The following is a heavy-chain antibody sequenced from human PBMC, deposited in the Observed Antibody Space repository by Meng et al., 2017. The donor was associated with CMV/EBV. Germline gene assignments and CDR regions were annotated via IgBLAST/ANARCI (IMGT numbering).Heavy chain of an antibody. D-gene: IGHD3-16*02. CDR3: ARDSLMITFGGVIVIPNWFDP. V-gene: IGHV1-46*01. Sequence: TSYYMHWVRQAPGQGLEWMGIINPSGGSTSYAQNFQGRVTMTRDTSTSTVYMELSSLRSEDTAVYYCARDSLMITFGGVIVIPNWFDPWGQGTLVTVSS. J-gene: IGHJ5*02. CDR2: INPSGGST. CDR1: TSYY.